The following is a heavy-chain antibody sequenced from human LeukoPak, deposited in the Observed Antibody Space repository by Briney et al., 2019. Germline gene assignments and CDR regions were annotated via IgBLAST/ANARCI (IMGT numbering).Heavy chain of an antibody. CDR2: ISSSGSPI. J-gene: IGHJ4*02. V-gene: IGHV3-48*03. Sequence: PGGSLRLSCAASGFTFSSYEMNWVRQAPGKGLEWVSYISSSGSPIYYADSVKGRFTISGDNAKNSLYLQMNSLRAEDTAVYYCARKDYFDYWGQGTLVTVSS. CDR1: GFTFSSYE. CDR3: ARKDYFDY.